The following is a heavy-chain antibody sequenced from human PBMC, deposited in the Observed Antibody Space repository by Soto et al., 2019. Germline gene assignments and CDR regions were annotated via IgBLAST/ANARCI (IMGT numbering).Heavy chain of an antibody. CDR1: GYSFTSYW. Sequence: GESLKISWKGSGYSFTSYWIGWVRQMPGKGLELMVIIYPGDSDTRYSPSFQGKVTISADKSIRTAYLQWSSLKASDTAMYYCARLDTDTSSSAHXWGQGTTVTVS. J-gene: IGHJ6*02. CDR2: IYPGDSDT. V-gene: IGHV5-51*01. CDR3: ARLDTDTSSSAHX. D-gene: IGHD6-6*01.